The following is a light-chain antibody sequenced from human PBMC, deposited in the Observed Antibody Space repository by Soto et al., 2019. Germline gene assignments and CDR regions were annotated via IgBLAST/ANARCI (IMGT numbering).Light chain of an antibody. CDR2: EVS. Sequence: QYALTQPPSASGSPGQSVTISCTGTSSDVGGYNYVSWYQQHPGKGPKLMIYEVSKRPSGVPDRFSGSKSDNTASLTVSGLQTEDEADYYCTSYAGRNSYVFGTGTKLTVL. J-gene: IGLJ1*01. V-gene: IGLV2-8*01. CDR1: SSDVGGYNY. CDR3: TSYAGRNSYV.